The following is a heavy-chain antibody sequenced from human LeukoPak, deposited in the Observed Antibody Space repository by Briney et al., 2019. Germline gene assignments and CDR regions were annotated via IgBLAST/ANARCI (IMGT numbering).Heavy chain of an antibody. V-gene: IGHV1-18*01. CDR3: ARPDCSSTSCPFDP. CDR2: ISAYNGNT. CDR1: GYTFTCYG. Sequence: ASVKVSCKASGYTFTCYGISWVRQAPGQGLEWMGWISAYNGNTNYAQKLQGRVTMTTDTSTSTAYMELRSLRSDDTAVYYCARPDCSSTSCPFDPWGQGTLVTVSS. D-gene: IGHD2-2*01. J-gene: IGHJ5*02.